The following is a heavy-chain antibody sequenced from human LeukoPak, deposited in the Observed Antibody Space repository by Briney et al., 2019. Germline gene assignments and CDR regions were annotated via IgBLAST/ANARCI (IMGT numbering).Heavy chain of an antibody. CDR3: ATSDSSGYYDYFDY. D-gene: IGHD3-22*01. CDR1: GGTFSSYA. V-gene: IGHV1-69*13. J-gene: IGHJ4*02. Sequence: ASVKVSCKASGGTFSSYAISWVRQAPGQGLEWMGRIIPIFGTANYAQKFQGRVTITADESTSTAYMELSSLRSEDTAVYYCATSDSSGYYDYFDYWGQGTLVTVSS. CDR2: IIPIFGTA.